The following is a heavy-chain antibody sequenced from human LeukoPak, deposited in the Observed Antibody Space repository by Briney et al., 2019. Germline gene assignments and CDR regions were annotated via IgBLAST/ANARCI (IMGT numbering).Heavy chain of an antibody. V-gene: IGHV1-18*01. Sequence: ASVKVSCKASGYTFTSYGIGWVRQAPGQGLEWMRWISAYNGNTNYAQKLQGRVTMTTDTSTSTAYMELRSLRSDDTAVYYCARVPFCSSTSCYLYNWFDPWGQGTLVTVSS. J-gene: IGHJ5*02. D-gene: IGHD2-2*01. CDR2: ISAYNGNT. CDR1: GYTFTSYG. CDR3: ARVPFCSSTSCYLYNWFDP.